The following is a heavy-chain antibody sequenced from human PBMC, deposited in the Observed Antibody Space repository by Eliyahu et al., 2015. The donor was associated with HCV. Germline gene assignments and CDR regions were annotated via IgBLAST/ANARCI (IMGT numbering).Heavy chain of an antibody. Sequence: EVQLVESGGGLVQPGGSLRLSCAASGFTVSTNYMSWVRQAPGKGLEWVSVVYSGGSTYYADSVKGRFTISRDNSKNTLFLQMNSLRAEDTAVYYCARSRGVAVAGKNWFDPWGQGTLVTVSS. D-gene: IGHD6-19*01. J-gene: IGHJ5*02. V-gene: IGHV3-66*01. CDR3: ARSRGVAVAGKNWFDP. CDR1: GFTVSTNY. CDR2: VYSGGST.